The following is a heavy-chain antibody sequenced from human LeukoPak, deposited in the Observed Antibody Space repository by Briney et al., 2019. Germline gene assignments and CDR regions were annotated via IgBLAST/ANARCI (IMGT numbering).Heavy chain of an antibody. Sequence: GGSLRLSCAASGFTFSSYAMSWVRQAPGKGLEWVSAISGSGGSTYYADSVKGRFTISRDNSKNTLYLQMDSLRAEDTAVYYCVKECATGPSVGVDYWGQGTLVTVSS. CDR3: VKECATGPSVGVDY. J-gene: IGHJ4*02. CDR1: GFTFSSYA. V-gene: IGHV3-23*01. CDR2: ISGSGGST. D-gene: IGHD1-26*01.